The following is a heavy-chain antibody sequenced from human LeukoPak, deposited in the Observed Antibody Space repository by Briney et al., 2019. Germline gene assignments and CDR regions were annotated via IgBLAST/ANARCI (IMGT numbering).Heavy chain of an antibody. CDR1: GFTFGDYA. V-gene: IGHV3-49*04. D-gene: IGHD6-19*01. CDR2: IRSKAYSATA. CDR3: ARRAVASQAFDI. Sequence: PGGSLRLSCTASGFTFGDYAMSWVRQAPGKGLEWVGFIRSKAYSATAEYATSVKGRFSISIDDSKSIAYLQMNGLKTEDTAVYYCARRAVASQAFDIWGQGTMVTVSS. J-gene: IGHJ3*02.